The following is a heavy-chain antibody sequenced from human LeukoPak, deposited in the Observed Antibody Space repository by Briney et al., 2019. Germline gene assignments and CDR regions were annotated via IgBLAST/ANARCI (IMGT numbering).Heavy chain of an antibody. CDR1: GFTFNNYA. V-gene: IGHV3-30*01. CDR2: ISYDGSNK. CDR3: RSGTDAFDY. J-gene: IGHJ4*02. D-gene: IGHD3-10*01. Sequence: GGSLRLSCAASGFTFNNYAMHWVRQAPGKGLQWVALISYDGSNKYYADSVKGRFTISRDNSKNTLYLQMNSLGAEDTAVYFCRSGTDAFDYWGQGTLVTVSS.